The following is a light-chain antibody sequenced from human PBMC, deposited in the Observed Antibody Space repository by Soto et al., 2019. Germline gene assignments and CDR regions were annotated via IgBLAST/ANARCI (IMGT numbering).Light chain of an antibody. CDR3: QQYASSPLT. CDR2: GAS. CDR1: QSVGRNY. Sequence: EIVLTQSPGTLSLSPGERATLSCRASQSVGRNYLAWYQQKPGQAPRLLIYGASSKASGIPDRFSGSGSGTDFTLTISRLEPEEFAVFYCQQYASSPLTFGGGTKVEI. V-gene: IGKV3-20*01. J-gene: IGKJ4*01.